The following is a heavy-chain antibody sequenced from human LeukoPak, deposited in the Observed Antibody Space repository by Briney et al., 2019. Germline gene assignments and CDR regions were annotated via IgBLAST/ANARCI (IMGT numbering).Heavy chain of an antibody. D-gene: IGHD6-25*01. CDR1: GYTFSSHS. V-gene: IGHV1-18*01. Sequence: ASVKVSCKTSGYTFSSHSMNWVRQAPGQGLEWLGWISPYNGNTKYAQKIQGRATMTTDTSTSTAYLELRSLRSDDTAVYYCARGLVGYLAEGPWGQGTLVTVSS. CDR2: ISPYNGNT. J-gene: IGHJ5*02. CDR3: ARGLVGYLAEGP.